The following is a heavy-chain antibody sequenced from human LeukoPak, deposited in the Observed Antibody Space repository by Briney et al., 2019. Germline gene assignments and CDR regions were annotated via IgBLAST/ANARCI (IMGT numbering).Heavy chain of an antibody. J-gene: IGHJ2*01. CDR3: ARGVGITMVRGPLWYFDL. Sequence: PSETLSLTCTVSGGSISSYYWSWIRQPPGKGLEWIGYIYYSGSTNYNPSLKSRVTISVDTTKNQFSLKLSSVTAADTAVYYCARGVGITMVRGPLWYFDLWGRGTLVTVSS. V-gene: IGHV4-59*01. CDR2: IYYSGST. CDR1: GGSISSYY. D-gene: IGHD3-10*01.